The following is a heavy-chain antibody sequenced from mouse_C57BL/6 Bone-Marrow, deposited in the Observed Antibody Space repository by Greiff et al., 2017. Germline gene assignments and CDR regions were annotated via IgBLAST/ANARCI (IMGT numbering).Heavy chain of an antibody. V-gene: IGHV1-50*01. Sequence: QVQLQQPGAELVKPGASVKLSCKASGYTFTSYWMQWVKQRPGQGLEWIGEIDPSDSYTNYNQKFKGKATLTVDTSSSTAYMQLSSLTSEDSAVYYRARAYGYDEGGFDYWGQGTTLTVSS. CDR1: GYTFTSYW. CDR3: ARAYGYDEGGFDY. J-gene: IGHJ2*01. D-gene: IGHD2-2*01. CDR2: IDPSDSYT.